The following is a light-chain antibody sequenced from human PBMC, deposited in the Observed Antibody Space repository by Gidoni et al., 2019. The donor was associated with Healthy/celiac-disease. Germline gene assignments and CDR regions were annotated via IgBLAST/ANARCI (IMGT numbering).Light chain of an antibody. J-gene: IGKJ4*01. CDR1: QSVLYSSNNKNY. CDR3: QQYYSTPLT. Sequence: DIVMTQSPDSLAVSLGERATINCKSSQSVLYSSNNKNYLAWYQLKPGQPPKLLIYWASPRESGVPDRFSGSGSGTDFTLTISSLQAEDVAVYYCQQYYSTPLTFXGXTKVEIK. CDR2: WAS. V-gene: IGKV4-1*01.